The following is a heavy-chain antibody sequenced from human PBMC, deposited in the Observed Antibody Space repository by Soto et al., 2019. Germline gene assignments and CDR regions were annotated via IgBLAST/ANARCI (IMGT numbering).Heavy chain of an antibody. CDR3: ATNEGRDGYSFDY. CDR2: ISPICGKP. D-gene: IGHD5-12*01. V-gene: IGHV1-69*13. CDR1: GCTCSRQD. J-gene: IGHJ4*02. Sequence: SVKVSCKASGCTCSRQDRSCVRQPHGQGLEWMGEISPICGKPQYAENVQDRVTTTADESTSTAYMELSSLTSEDRAVYYCATNEGRDGYSFDYWGQGTLVTVSS.